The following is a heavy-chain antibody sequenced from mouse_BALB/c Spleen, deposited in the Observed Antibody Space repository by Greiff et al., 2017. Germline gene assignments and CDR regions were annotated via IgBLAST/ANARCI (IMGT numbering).Heavy chain of an antibody. Sequence: QVQLKESGAELVRPGTSVKMSCKAAGYTFTNYWIGWVKQRPGHGLEWIGDIYPGGGYTNYNEKFKGKATLTADTSSSTAYLQLSSLTSEDSAIYYCARPLYYDTKSYYFDYWGQGTTLTVSA. J-gene: IGHJ2*01. CDR2: IYPGGGYT. CDR3: ARPLYYDTKSYYFDY. D-gene: IGHD1-1*01. V-gene: IGHV1-63*02. CDR1: GYTFTNYW.